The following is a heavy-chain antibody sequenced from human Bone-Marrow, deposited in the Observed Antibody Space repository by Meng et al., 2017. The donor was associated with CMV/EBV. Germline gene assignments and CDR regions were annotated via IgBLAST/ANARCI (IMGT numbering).Heavy chain of an antibody. Sequence: KVSCKGSGYSFTSYWIGWVRQMPGKGLEWMGIIYPGDSDTRYSPSVQGQVTISADKSISTAYLQWSSLKASDTAMYYCARIGMERRLGWFDPWGQGTLVTVSS. CDR2: IYPGDSDT. CDR1: GYSFTSYW. D-gene: IGHD1-1*01. CDR3: ARIGMERRLGWFDP. V-gene: IGHV5-51*01. J-gene: IGHJ5*02.